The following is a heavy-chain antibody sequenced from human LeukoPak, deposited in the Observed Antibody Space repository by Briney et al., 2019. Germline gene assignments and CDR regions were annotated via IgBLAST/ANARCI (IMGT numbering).Heavy chain of an antibody. J-gene: IGHJ4*02. CDR2: INWNGGST. Sequence: GGSLRLSCAASGFTFDDYGMSWVRQAPGKGLEWVSGINWNGGSTGYADSVKGRFTISRDNAKNSLYLQMNSLRAEDTALYYCGRVGSLEWLTLYDYWGQGTLVTVSS. V-gene: IGHV3-20*04. D-gene: IGHD3-3*01. CDR3: GRVGSLEWLTLYDY. CDR1: GFTFDDYG.